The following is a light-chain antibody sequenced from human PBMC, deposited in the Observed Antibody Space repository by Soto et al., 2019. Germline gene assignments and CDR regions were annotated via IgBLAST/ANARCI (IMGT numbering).Light chain of an antibody. CDR2: GAS. CDR3: QQYGGSPIT. Sequence: EIVLTQSPGTLSLSPGERATLSCRASQSVSSRLAWYQQKPGQAPMLLISGASSRATGIPDRFSGSGSATDFTLTISRLEPEDFALYYCQQYGGSPITFGQGTRLEIK. J-gene: IGKJ5*01. V-gene: IGKV3-20*01. CDR1: QSVSSR.